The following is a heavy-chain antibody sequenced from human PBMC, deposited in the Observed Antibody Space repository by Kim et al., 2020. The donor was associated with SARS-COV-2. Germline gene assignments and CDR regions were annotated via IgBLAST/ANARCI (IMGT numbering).Heavy chain of an antibody. CDR1: GYSFTSYW. D-gene: IGHD3-10*01. CDR2: IYPGDSDT. V-gene: IGHV5-51*01. Sequence: GESLKISCKGSGYSFTSYWIGWVRQMPRKGLEWMGIIYPGDSDTRYSPSFQGQVTISADKSISTAYLQWSSLKASDTAMYYCARPSNTLLWFGEFDYWGQGTLVTVSS. J-gene: IGHJ4*02. CDR3: ARPSNTLLWFGEFDY.